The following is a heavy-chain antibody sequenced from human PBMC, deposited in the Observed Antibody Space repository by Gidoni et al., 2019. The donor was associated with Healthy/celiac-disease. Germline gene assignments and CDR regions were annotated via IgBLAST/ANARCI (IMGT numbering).Heavy chain of an antibody. CDR3: AGTPEYQLILGIDY. D-gene: IGHD2-2*01. Sequence: QVQLQESGPGLVKPSETLSLTCTVSGGSISSYYWSWIRQPPGKGLEWIGYIYYSGSTNYNPSLKSRVTISVDTSKNQFSLKLSSVTAADTAVYYCAGTPEYQLILGIDYWGQGTLVTVSS. CDR2: IYYSGST. V-gene: IGHV4-59*01. CDR1: GGSISSYY. J-gene: IGHJ4*02.